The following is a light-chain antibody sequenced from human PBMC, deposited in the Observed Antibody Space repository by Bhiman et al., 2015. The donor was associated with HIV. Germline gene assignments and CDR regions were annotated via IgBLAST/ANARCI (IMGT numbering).Light chain of an antibody. CDR3: SSYTTTNTYV. Sequence: SSELTQDPAVSVALGQTVRITCQGDSLRSYYASWYQQKPGQAPVLVIYAKNNRPSGIPDRFSGSSSGNTASLTITGAQAEDEADYYCSSYTTTNTYVFGTGTKVTVL. J-gene: IGLJ1*01. CDR2: AKN. CDR1: SLRSYY. V-gene: IGLV3-19*01.